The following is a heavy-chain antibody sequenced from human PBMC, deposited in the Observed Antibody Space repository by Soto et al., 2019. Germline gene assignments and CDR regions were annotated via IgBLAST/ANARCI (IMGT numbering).Heavy chain of an antibody. CDR3: AHRRKSWRDEGGKNFAY. CDR2: IYCDDDK. Sequence: QITLKESGPTLVKPTQTLTLTCTFSGFSLSTSGVGVGWIRQPPGKALEWLALIYCDDDKRYSPSLKSRLTITKDTSKNQVVLTMTNMDPVDTTTYYCAHRRKSWRDEGGKNFAYWGQGTLVTVSS. J-gene: IGHJ4*02. V-gene: IGHV2-5*02. CDR1: GFSLSTSGVG. D-gene: IGHD3-3*01.